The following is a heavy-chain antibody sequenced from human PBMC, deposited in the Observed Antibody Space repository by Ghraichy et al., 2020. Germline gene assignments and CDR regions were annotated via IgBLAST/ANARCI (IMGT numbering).Heavy chain of an antibody. CDR1: GFTFSSYG. CDR2: ISYDGSNK. D-gene: IGHD2-15*01. V-gene: IGHV3-30*18. CDR3: AKDSQDIVADY. J-gene: IGHJ4*02. Sequence: GGSLRLSCAASGFTFSSYGMHWVRQAPGKGLEWVAVISYDGSNKYYADSVKGRFTISRDNSKNTLYLQMNSLRAEDTAVYYCAKDSQDIVADYWGQGTLVTVSS.